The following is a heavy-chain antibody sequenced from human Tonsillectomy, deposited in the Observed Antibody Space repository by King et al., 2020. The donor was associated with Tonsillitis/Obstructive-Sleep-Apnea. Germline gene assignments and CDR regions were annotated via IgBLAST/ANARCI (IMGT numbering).Heavy chain of an antibody. Sequence: VQLVESGGGLVQPGGSLRLSCAVSGFTFSNYAMSWVRQAPGRGLEWVSAISGSGDNTYYADSVKGRFTFSRDNSKNTLYLQMNSLRAEDTAMYYCAKIPHFRLLTFIDYWGQGTLVTVSS. D-gene: IGHD2-15*01. CDR3: AKIPHFRLLTFIDY. CDR1: GFTFSNYA. J-gene: IGHJ4*02. V-gene: IGHV3-23*04. CDR2: ISGSGDNT.